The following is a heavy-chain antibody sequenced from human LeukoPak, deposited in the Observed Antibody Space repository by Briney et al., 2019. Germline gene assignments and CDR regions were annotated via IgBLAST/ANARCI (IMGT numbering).Heavy chain of an antibody. J-gene: IGHJ6*03. CDR2: ISSSSSYI. CDR1: GFTFSSYS. CDR3: ARDHGFTPDYYYMDV. Sequence: PGGSLRLSCAASGFTFSSYSMNWVRQAPGKGLEWVSSISSSSSYIYYADSVKGRFTISRDNAKNSLYLQMSSLRAEDTAVYYCARDHGFTPDYYYMDVWGKGTTVTVSS. V-gene: IGHV3-21*01.